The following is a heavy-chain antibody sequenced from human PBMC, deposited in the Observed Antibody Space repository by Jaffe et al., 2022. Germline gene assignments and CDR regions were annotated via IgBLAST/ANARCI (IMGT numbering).Heavy chain of an antibody. CDR3: TTDLIDNWNYDGFDY. J-gene: IGHJ4*02. CDR2: IKSKTDGGTT. Sequence: EVQLVESGGGLVKPGGSLRLSCAASGFTFSNAWMSWVRQAPGKGLEWVGRIKSKTDGGTTDYAAPVKGRFTISRDDSKNTLYLQMNSLKTEDTAVYYCTTDLIDNWNYDGFDYWGQGTLVTVSS. V-gene: IGHV3-15*01. CDR1: GFTFSNAW. D-gene: IGHD1-7*01.